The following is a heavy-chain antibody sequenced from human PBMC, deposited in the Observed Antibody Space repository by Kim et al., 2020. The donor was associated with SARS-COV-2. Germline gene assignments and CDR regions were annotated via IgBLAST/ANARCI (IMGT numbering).Heavy chain of an antibody. Sequence: GGSLRLSCVASGFAFGDFPFGSFWMTWVRQVPGKGLEWLANIKQDGTQNYYVGSLKGRFTISRDNAQNSLYLQMTGLRAEDTAVYYCAKTVAGRIDAFDVWGQGTMVTVSS. J-gene: IGHJ3*01. CDR1: GFAFGDFPFGSFW. D-gene: IGHD6-19*01. CDR3: AKTVAGRIDAFDV. CDR2: IKQDGTQN. V-gene: IGHV3-7*03.